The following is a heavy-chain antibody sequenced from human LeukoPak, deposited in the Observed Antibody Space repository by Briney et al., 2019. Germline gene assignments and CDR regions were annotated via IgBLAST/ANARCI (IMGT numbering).Heavy chain of an antibody. V-gene: IGHV3-15*01. CDR2: IKSKTDGGTA. CDR3: TTDAGAYDFWSGYHVGRDY. J-gene: IGHJ4*02. CDR1: GVTFSNAW. Sequence: PGGSLRLSCAASGVTFSNAWMSWVRQAPGKGLEWVGRIKSKTDGGTADYAAPVKGRFTISRDDSKNTLYLQMNSLKTEDTAVYYCTTDAGAYDFWSGYHVGRDYWGQGTLVTVSS. D-gene: IGHD3-3*01.